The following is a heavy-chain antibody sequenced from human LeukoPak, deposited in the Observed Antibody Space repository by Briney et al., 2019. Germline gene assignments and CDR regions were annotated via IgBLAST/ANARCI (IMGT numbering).Heavy chain of an antibody. CDR1: GYTFTSYD. D-gene: IGHD3-10*01. V-gene: IGHV1-8*01. CDR2: MNPNSGNT. Sequence: ASVKVSCKASGYTFTSYDINWVRQATGQGLEWMGWMNPNSGNTGYAQKFQGRVTMTRNTSISTAYMELSSLRSEDTAVYYRAREASLWFGELIDDYWGQGTLVTVSS. CDR3: AREASLWFGELIDDY. J-gene: IGHJ4*02.